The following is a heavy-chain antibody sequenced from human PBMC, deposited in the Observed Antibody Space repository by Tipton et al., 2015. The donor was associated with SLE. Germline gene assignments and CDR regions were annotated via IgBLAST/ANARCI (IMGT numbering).Heavy chain of an antibody. CDR1: GGSLSGDTYY. CDR2: IFTSGNT. CDR3: ARQRGYYDGTPFPPWNFDL. V-gene: IGHV4-61*02. J-gene: IGHJ2*01. Sequence: TLSLTCTVSGGSLSGDTYYWSWIRQPAGEGLEWIGRIFTSGNTNYNPSLKSRVTISVDTSKNQFSLELSSVTAADTAVYFCARQRGYYDGTPFPPWNFDLWGRGTQVTVSS. D-gene: IGHD3-16*01.